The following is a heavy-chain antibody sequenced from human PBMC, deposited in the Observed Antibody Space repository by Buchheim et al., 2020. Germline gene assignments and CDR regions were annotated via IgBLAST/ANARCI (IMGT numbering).Heavy chain of an antibody. CDR1: GFTLSQYG. D-gene: IGHD1-14*01. J-gene: IGHJ4*02. CDR2: IWHDGSHK. Sequence: QVQLKESGGGVVQPGRSLRLSCVATGFTLSQYGMHWVRQAPGKGLEWLAVIWHDGSHKDYADSVKDRFITSRDNSKNMLYLEMNNLRAEDTAVYFCAGDRGADEPIDFWGQGTL. V-gene: IGHV3-33*01. CDR3: AGDRGADEPIDF.